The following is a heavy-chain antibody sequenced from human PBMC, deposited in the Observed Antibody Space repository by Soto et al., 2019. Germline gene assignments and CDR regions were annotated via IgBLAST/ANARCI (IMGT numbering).Heavy chain of an antibody. J-gene: IGHJ6*02. CDR1: GFSVTNAW. CDR3: TTGSVEGF. D-gene: IGHD2-15*01. V-gene: IGHV3-15*07. CDR2: VYTSAEGGAT. Sequence: EVQLVDSGGGLVKPGGSLRLSCAASGFSVTNAWMNWVRQAPGKGLEWVGRVYTSAEGGATNYAAHVKGRFTISRDESKNTVYLQMNSMMTEDTAVYYCTTGSVEGFWGQGTTVTVSS.